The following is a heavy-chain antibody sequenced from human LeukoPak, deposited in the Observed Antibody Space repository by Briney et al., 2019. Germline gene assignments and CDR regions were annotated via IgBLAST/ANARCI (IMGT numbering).Heavy chain of an antibody. CDR1: GGSISSYY. D-gene: IGHD3-10*01. Sequence: SETLSLTCTVSGGSISSYYWSWIRQPPGKGLEWIGYIYYSGSTNYNPSLKSRVTISVDTSKNQFSLKLSSVTAADTALYYCAKDGALLWFGELNYWGQGTLVTVSS. V-gene: IGHV4-59*01. CDR3: AKDGALLWFGELNY. CDR2: IYYSGST. J-gene: IGHJ4*02.